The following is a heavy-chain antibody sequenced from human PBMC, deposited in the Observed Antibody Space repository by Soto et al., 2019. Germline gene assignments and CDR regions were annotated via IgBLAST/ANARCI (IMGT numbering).Heavy chain of an antibody. CDR3: AKWGGYYAYYSEMDV. CDR2: VSGGGTST. Sequence: EVQLVESGGDFVQPGGSLRLSRAGYGFSFGGYAMSWVRQAPGKGLEWISGVSGGGTSTYYAGSVKGRFTISRDSSVVYLQMNSLRADDTAVYYCAKWGGYYAYYSEMDVWGRGTTGTVSS. V-gene: IGHV3-23*04. CDR1: GFSFGGYA. D-gene: IGHD1-26*01. J-gene: IGHJ6*02.